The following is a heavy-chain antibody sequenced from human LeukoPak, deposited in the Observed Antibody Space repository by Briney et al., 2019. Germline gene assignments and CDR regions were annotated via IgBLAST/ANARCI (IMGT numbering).Heavy chain of an antibody. CDR1: GGSISSSSYY. V-gene: IGHV4-39*07. CDR2: IYYSGST. J-gene: IGHJ3*02. Sequence: KASETLSLTCTVSGGSISSSSYYWGWIRQPPGKGLEWIGSIYYSGSTYYNPSLKSRVTISVDTSKNQFSLKLSSVTAADTAVYYCARDPHSPYGRGAFDIWGQGTMVTVSS. CDR3: ARDPHSPYGRGAFDI. D-gene: IGHD4-17*01.